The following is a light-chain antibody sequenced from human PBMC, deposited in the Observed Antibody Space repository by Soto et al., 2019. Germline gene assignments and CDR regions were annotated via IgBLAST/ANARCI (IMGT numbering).Light chain of an antibody. J-gene: IGKJ4*01. Sequence: QSLGTLSSPVVDRXTXSCRASNSVSSSLAWYQQKPGLAPRLLIYDASNKVTGIPDRFSRRESGTDLTLTISSLNHDDFAVYYSERPRDSLTFAGGTKLEI. CDR1: NSVSSS. CDR3: ERPRDSLT. CDR2: DAS. V-gene: IGKV3-11*01.